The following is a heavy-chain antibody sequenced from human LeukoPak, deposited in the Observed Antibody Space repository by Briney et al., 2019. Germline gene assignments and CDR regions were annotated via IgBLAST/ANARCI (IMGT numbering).Heavy chain of an antibody. D-gene: IGHD1-26*01. Sequence: ASVKVSCKVSGYTLTELSMHGVRQAPGQGLEWMGMINPSGGSTNYAQKFQGRVTMTRDTSTSTVYLELSSLRSEDTAVYYCAGVLVGAIGNYFDYWGQGTLVTVSS. CDR3: AGVLVGAIGNYFDY. CDR2: INPSGGST. V-gene: IGHV1-46*01. CDR1: GYTLTELS. J-gene: IGHJ4*02.